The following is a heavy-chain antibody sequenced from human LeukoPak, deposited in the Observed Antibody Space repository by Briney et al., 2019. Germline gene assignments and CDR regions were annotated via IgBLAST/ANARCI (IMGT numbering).Heavy chain of an antibody. CDR2: IRYDGSNK. CDR1: GFTFSSYA. Sequence: GGSLRLSCAASGFTFSSYAMSWVRQAPGKGLEWVAFIRYDGSNKYYADSVKGRFTISRDNSKNTLYLQMNSLRAEDTAVYYCAKDFGMAENYLDYWGQGTLVTVSS. D-gene: IGHD6-13*01. J-gene: IGHJ4*02. CDR3: AKDFGMAENYLDY. V-gene: IGHV3-30*02.